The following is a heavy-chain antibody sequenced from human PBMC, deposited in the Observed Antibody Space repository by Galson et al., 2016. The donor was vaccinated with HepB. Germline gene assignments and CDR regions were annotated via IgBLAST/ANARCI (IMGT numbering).Heavy chain of an antibody. V-gene: IGHV4-39*01. D-gene: IGHD3-10*01. CDR1: GCSISSTSYY. Sequence: SETLSLTCTVSGCSISSTSYYWGWIRQPPGKGLEWIASIYYSGSTYYNPSLKSRVTISVDTSKNQFSLKLNSVTAADTAIYFCARHRLLYSGDFSPPNYWGQGTLVTVSS. CDR3: ARHRLLYSGDFSPPNY. CDR2: IYYSGST. J-gene: IGHJ4*02.